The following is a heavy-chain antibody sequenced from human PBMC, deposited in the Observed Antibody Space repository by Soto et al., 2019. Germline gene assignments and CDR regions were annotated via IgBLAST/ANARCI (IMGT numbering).Heavy chain of an antibody. CDR1: GFTFSSYA. CDR2: ISYDGSNK. CDR3: SRGPGNSTNMDN. V-gene: IGHV3-30-3*01. D-gene: IGHD6-13*01. Sequence: GGSLRLSCAASGFTFSSYAMHWVRQAPGKGLEWVAVISYDGSNKYYADSVKGRFTISRDNSKNTLYLQMNSLRAEDTAVYYWSRGPGNSTNMDNWGQGTLVTVPA. J-gene: IGHJ4*02.